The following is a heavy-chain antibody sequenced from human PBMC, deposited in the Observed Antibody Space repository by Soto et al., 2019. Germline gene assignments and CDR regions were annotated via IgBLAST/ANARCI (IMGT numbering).Heavy chain of an antibody. CDR2: INHSGST. V-gene: IGHV4-34*01. CDR3: ARVYSSGWYVKTRGHFDY. CDR1: GGSFSGYY. D-gene: IGHD6-19*01. Sequence: QVQLQQWGAGLLKPSETLSLTCAVYGGSFSGYYWSWIRQPPGKGLEWIGEINHSGSTNYNPSLKSRVTISVDTSKNQFSLKLSSVTAADTAVYYCARVYSSGWYVKTRGHFDYWGQGTLVTVSS. J-gene: IGHJ4*02.